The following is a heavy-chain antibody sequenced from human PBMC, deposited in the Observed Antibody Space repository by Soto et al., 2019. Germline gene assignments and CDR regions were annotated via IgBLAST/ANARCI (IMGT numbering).Heavy chain of an antibody. D-gene: IGHD1-1*01. CDR2: IGTGGDT. CDR3: VRETGFTTTSDAFNI. J-gene: IGHJ3*02. V-gene: IGHV3-13*01. Sequence: EVQLVESGGGLVQPGGSLRLSCAASGFTFSGSDMNWVRHTRGKGLEWVSGIGTGGDTCYADSVRGRFAISREDAKGSLYLQMNSLRVEDTAVYYCVRETGFTTTSDAFNIWGQGTMVTVSS. CDR1: GFTFSGSD.